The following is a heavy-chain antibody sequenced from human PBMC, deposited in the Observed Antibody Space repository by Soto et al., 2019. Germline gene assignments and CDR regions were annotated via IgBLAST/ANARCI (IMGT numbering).Heavy chain of an antibody. CDR2: ISGSGGST. V-gene: IGHV3-23*01. D-gene: IGHD6-6*01. J-gene: IGHJ4*02. Sequence: PGGSLRLSCAASGFTFSSYAMSWVRQAPGKGLEWVSAISGSGGSTYYADSVKGRFTISRDNSKNTLYLQMNSLRAEDTAVYYCAKQVRDGTSSPYYFDYWGQGTLVTVSS. CDR1: GFTFSSYA. CDR3: AKQVRDGTSSPYYFDY.